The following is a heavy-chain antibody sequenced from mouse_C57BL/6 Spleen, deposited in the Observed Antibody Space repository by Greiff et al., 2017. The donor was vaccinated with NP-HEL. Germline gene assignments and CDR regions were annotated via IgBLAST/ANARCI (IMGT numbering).Heavy chain of an antibody. CDR1: GYTFTSYW. CDR2: IDPSDSYT. J-gene: IGHJ2*01. V-gene: IGHV1-69*01. Sequence: QVQLQQSGAELVMPGASVKLSCKASGYTFTSYWMHWVKQRPGQGLEWIGEIDPSDSYTNYNRKFKGKSTLTADKSSSTAYMQRSSLTSEDSAVYYGARGDYGSSYDFDYWGQGTTLTVSS. CDR3: ARGDYGSSYDFDY. D-gene: IGHD1-1*01.